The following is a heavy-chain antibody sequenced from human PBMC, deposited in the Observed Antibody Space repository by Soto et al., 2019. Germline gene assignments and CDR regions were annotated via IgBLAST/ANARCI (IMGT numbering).Heavy chain of an antibody. CDR3: AHRVVWRPSDWSLGWFDP. CDR2: IYWDDDK. J-gene: IGHJ5*02. CDR1: GFSLSTSGVG. Sequence: QITLKESGPTLVKPTQPLTLTGTFSGFSLSTSGVGVGWVRQPPGKALEWLALIYWDDDKRYNPSLRSRLAIFQDTPKNLVVLIMTNMDPENTATYYCAHRVVWRPSDWSLGWFDPWGQGTLVTVSS. D-gene: IGHD3-9*01. V-gene: IGHV2-5*02.